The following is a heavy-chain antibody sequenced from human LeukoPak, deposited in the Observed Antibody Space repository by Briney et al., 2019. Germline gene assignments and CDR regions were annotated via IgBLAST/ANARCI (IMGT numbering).Heavy chain of an antibody. CDR1: GYTFTTYD. V-gene: IGHV1-8*01. CDR2: MNPGSGDT. Sequence: ASVKVSCKASGYTFTTYDMTWVRQATGQGLEWMGWMNPGSGDTAYAQKFQDRVTMTRDTSISTAYMELNSLESEDTAIYYCARGLGDYNTDWFPVSGYWGQGTLVTVSS. D-gene: IGHD3-9*01. J-gene: IGHJ4*02. CDR3: ARGLGDYNTDWFPVSGY.